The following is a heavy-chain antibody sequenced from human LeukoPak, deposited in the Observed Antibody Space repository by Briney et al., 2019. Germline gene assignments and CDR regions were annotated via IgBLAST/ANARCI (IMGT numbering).Heavy chain of an antibody. CDR2: IDSSDSSGPAV. J-gene: IGHJ3*02. D-gene: IGHD3-9*01. CDR1: GFTFSNHE. Sequence: GGSLRLSCVASGFTFSNHEMSWVRQAPGKGLEWISYIDSSDSSGPAVSYADSVKCRFTISRANAKNSLHLQMDSLRAADTAVYFCAREPTYDILTSDAFDICGQGTMVTVSS. CDR3: AREPTYDILTSDAFDI. V-gene: IGHV3-48*03.